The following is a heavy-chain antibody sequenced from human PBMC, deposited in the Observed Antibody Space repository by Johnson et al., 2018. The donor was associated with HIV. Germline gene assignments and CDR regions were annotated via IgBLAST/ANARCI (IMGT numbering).Heavy chain of an antibody. CDR1: GFTFSSYA. D-gene: IGHD6-13*01. Sequence: QVQLVESGGGVVQPGRSLRLSCAASGFTFSSYALHWVRQAPGKGLDWVAIISYDGSNRYDTESVKGRFTISRDNSENTLYLQMNSLRAEDTAVYYCAKVAVATAAGGVALDIWGPGTMVTVS. CDR2: ISYDGSNR. V-gene: IGHV3-30*04. J-gene: IGHJ3*02. CDR3: AKVAVATAAGGVALDI.